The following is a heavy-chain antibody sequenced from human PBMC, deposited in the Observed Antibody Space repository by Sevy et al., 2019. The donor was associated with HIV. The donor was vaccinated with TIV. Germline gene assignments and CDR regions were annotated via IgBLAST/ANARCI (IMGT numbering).Heavy chain of an antibody. J-gene: IGHJ4*02. D-gene: IGHD1-1*01. Sequence: ASVKVSCKASGGTFSSYAISWVRQAPEQGLEWMGGIIPIFGTANYTQRLQGRVTITADKSTSTAYIELSSLRSEDTAVYYCARVPTPRTGSFTIEYYFDYWGQGTLVTVSS. V-gene: IGHV1-69*06. CDR2: IIPIFGTA. CDR1: GGTFSSYA. CDR3: ARVPTPRTGSFTIEYYFDY.